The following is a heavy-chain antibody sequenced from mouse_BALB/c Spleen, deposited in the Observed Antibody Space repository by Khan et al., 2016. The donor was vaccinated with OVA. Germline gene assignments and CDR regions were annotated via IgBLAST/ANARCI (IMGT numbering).Heavy chain of an antibody. V-gene: IGHV2-4*02. CDR1: GFSLTSYG. CDR2: IWSYGST. Sequence: QVQLKESGPGLVQPSQSLSITCTVSGFSLTSYGVHWVRQPPGKGLEWLGVIWSYGSTDYNAAFISRLSISKDNSKSQVFFKMNSLQADDTAIYYCARCYDYEGYFDVWGAGTMVTVSS. CDR3: ARCYDYEGYFDV. J-gene: IGHJ1*01. D-gene: IGHD2-4*01.